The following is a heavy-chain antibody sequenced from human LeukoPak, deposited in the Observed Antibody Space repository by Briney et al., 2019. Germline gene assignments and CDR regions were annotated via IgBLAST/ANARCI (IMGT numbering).Heavy chain of an antibody. J-gene: IGHJ6*03. CDR1: GFTFSSYN. CDR3: ARDMGDDYVWGSYLPYYYYYMDV. CDR2: ISSSSSYI. V-gene: IGHV3-21*01. D-gene: IGHD3-16*02. Sequence: GGSLRLSCAASGFTFSSYNMNWVRQAPGKGLEWVSSISSSSSYIYYADSVKGRFTISRDNAKNSLYLQMNSLRAEDTAVYYCARDMGDDYVWGSYLPYYYYYMDVWGKGTTVTVSS.